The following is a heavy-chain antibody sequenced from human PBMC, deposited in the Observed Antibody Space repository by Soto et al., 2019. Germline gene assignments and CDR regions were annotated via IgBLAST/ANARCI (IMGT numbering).Heavy chain of an antibody. CDR3: AREVDCTNGVCYHEY. V-gene: IGHV6-1*01. Sequence: PSQTRSRTCAISGHSVSSNSAAWNWIMQSPSRGLEWLGRTYYRSKCYNDYAVSVQCRITINPDTSKNQFPLQLNSVTPEDTAVYYCAREVDCTNGVCYHEYCGQGTLVTVSS. J-gene: IGHJ4*02. CDR1: GHSVSSNSAA. CDR2: TYYRSKCYN. D-gene: IGHD2-8*01.